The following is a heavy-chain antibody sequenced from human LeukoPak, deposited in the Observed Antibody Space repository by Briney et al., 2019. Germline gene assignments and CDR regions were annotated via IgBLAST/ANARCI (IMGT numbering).Heavy chain of an antibody. CDR2: ISSSSSSTI. CDR3: ARVLRFSGTDHFDY. D-gene: IGHD3-10*02. CDR1: GFTFSSYS. Sequence: GGSLRLSCAASGFTFSSYSMNWVRQAPGKGLEWVSYISSSSSSTIYYADSVKGRFTISRDNAKNSLYLQMNSLRAEDTAVYYCARVLRFSGTDHFDYWGQGTLVTVSS. J-gene: IGHJ4*02. V-gene: IGHV3-48*01.